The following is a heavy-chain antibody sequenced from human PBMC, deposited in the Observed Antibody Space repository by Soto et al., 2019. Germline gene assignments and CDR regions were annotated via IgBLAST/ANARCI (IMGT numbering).Heavy chain of an antibody. J-gene: IGHJ4*02. CDR3: ARSLGGGQLELLPDY. CDR2: IYPGDSDT. V-gene: IGHV5-51*01. D-gene: IGHD1-7*01. CDR1: GYSFTSYW. Sequence: PGESLKISCKGSGYSFTSYWIGWVRQMPGKGLEWMGIIYPGDSDTRYSPSFQGQVTISADKSISTAYLQWSSLKASDTAMYYCARSLGGGQLELLPDYWGQGTLVTVSS.